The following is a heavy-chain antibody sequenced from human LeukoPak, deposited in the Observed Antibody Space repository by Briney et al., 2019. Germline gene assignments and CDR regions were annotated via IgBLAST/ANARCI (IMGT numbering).Heavy chain of an antibody. CDR1: GGSFSGYY. Sequence: SETLSLTCAVYGGSFSGYYWSWIRQPPGKGLEWIGEINHSGSTNYNPSLKSRVTISVDTSKNQFSLKLSSVTAADTAVYYCARGRSGHYDFWSGYYPGYNWFDPRGQGTLVTVSS. V-gene: IGHV4-34*01. CDR2: INHSGST. J-gene: IGHJ5*02. D-gene: IGHD3-3*01. CDR3: ARGRSGHYDFWSGYYPGYNWFDP.